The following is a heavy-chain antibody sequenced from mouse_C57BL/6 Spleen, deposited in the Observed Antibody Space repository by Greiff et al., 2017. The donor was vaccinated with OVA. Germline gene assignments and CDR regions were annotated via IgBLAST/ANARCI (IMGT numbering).Heavy chain of an antibody. CDR1: GYAFSSYG. Sequence: VKLQQSGAELVKPGASVKISCKASGYAFSSYGMNWVKQSPGKGLEWVGQIYPGDGYTNYNGNIKGRATLTADKSSSTAYMQLSSLTSEGSAVYFGARWETCTLFAYWGQGTLVTVSA. V-gene: IGHV1-80*01. D-gene: IGHD2-14*01. J-gene: IGHJ3*01. CDR2: IYPGDGYT. CDR3: ARWETCTLFAY.